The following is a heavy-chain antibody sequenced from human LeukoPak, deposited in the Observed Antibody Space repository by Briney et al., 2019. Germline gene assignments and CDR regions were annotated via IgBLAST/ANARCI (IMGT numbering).Heavy chain of an antibody. Sequence: PGGSLRLSCAASGFTFSSYSMNWVREAPGKGLEWGSYISSSSSTIYYADSVKGRFTISRDNDKNSLYLQMNSLRAEDTAVYYCTTEYLDGANWYYFDYWGQGSLVTVSS. CDR1: GFTFSSYS. CDR3: TTEYLDGANWYYFDY. V-gene: IGHV3-48*01. J-gene: IGHJ4*02. CDR2: ISSSSSTI. D-gene: IGHD1-1*01.